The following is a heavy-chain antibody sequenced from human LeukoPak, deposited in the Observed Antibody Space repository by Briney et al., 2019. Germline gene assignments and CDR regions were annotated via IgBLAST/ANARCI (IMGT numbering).Heavy chain of an antibody. D-gene: IGHD6-13*01. CDR3: ARLPQIAAAGTFDY. Sequence: GASVKVSCKASGYTFTSYDINWVRLATGQGLEWMGWMNPNSGNTGYAQKFQGRVTMTRNTSISTAYMELSSLRSEDTAVYYCARLPQIAAAGTFDYWGQGTLVTVSS. CDR1: GYTFTSYD. CDR2: MNPNSGNT. J-gene: IGHJ4*02. V-gene: IGHV1-8*01.